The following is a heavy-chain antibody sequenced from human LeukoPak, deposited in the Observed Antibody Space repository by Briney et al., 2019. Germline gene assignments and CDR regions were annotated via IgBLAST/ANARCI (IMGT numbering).Heavy chain of an antibody. CDR3: ARDRDYSGSGTI. CDR2: INPNSGGT. J-gene: IGHJ3*02. D-gene: IGHD1-26*01. CDR1: GYTFTRYY. V-gene: IGHV1-2*02. Sequence: GASVKVSCKASGYTFTRYYMHWVRQAPGQGLEWMGWINPNSGGTNYAQKFQGRVTMTRDTSISTAYMELSRLRSDDTAVYYCARDRDYSGSGTIWGQGTMVTVSS.